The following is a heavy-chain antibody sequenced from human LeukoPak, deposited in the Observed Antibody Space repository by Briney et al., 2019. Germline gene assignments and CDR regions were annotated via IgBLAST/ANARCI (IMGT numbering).Heavy chain of an antibody. CDR3: AKDGYSSGWYDY. J-gene: IGHJ4*02. CDR2: ISGSGGST. V-gene: IGHV3-23*01. CDR1: GFTFSSCA. Sequence: PGGSLRLSCAASGFTFSSCAMSWVRQAPGKGLEWVSTISGSGGSTYYADSVKGRFTISRDDSKNTLYLQMNSLRAEDTAVYYCAKDGYSSGWYDYWGQGTLVTVSS. D-gene: IGHD6-19*01.